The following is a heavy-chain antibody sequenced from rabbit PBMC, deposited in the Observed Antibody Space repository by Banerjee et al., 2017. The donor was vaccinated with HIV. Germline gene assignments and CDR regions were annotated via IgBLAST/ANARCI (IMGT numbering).Heavy chain of an antibody. CDR1: GIDFSSYG. CDR2: IYPDYGTT. Sequence: LVESGGGLVQPGGSLKLSCKASGIDFSSYGLSWVRQAPGKGPEWIAFIYPDYGTTDYASWVNGRFTISLDNAQNAVLLQMTSLTVADTATYFCARVTGYGSTSGHPTRLDLWGPGTLVTVS. J-gene: IGHJ3*01. CDR3: ARVTGYGSTSGHPTRLDL. D-gene: IGHD1-1*01. V-gene: IGHV1S47*01.